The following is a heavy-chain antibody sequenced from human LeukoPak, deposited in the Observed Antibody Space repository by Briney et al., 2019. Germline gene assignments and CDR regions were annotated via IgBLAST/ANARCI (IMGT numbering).Heavy chain of an antibody. CDR2: ISAYNGNT. J-gene: IGHJ6*03. CDR3: ARDMGMANCGGDCPPDYYSYYMDV. D-gene: IGHD2-21*02. CDR1: GYTFISYG. V-gene: IGHV1-18*01. Sequence: ASVKVSCKASGYTFISYGITWVRQAPGQGLEWMGWISAYNGNTNYAQKFQGRVTMTTDTSTSTAYTELRSLRSDDTAVYYCARDMGMANCGGDCPPDYYSYYMDVWGKGTTVTVSS.